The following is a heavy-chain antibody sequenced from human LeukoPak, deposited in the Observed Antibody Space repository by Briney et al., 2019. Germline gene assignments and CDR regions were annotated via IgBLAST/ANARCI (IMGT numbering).Heavy chain of an antibody. CDR3: ARASLDSSGQTGAFDN. J-gene: IGHJ3*02. V-gene: IGHV4-30-2*01. CDR1: GDSISSGGYY. Sequence: SETLSLTCTVSGDSISSGGYYWRWIRQPPGKGLEWIGYIYHSGSTYYNPSLKSRVTISVDRAKNQFSLKLSSVTAADTAVYYCARASLDSSGQTGAFDNWGQGTMVTVSS. D-gene: IGHD3-22*01. CDR2: IYHSGST.